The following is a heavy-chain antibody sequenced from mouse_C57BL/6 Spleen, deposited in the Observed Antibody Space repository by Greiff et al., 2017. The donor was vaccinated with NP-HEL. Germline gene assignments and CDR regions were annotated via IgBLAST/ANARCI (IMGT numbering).Heavy chain of an antibody. V-gene: IGHV5-16*01. D-gene: IGHD1-1*01. CDR1: GFTFSDYY. CDR2: INYDGSST. Sequence: EVKLMESEGGLVQPGSSMKLSCTASGFTFSDYYMAWVRQVPEKGLEWVANINYDGSSTYYLDSLKSRFIISRDNAKNILYLQMSSLKSEDTATYYCARDGGYGSSFFDYWGQGTTLTVSS. CDR3: ARDGGYGSSFFDY. J-gene: IGHJ2*01.